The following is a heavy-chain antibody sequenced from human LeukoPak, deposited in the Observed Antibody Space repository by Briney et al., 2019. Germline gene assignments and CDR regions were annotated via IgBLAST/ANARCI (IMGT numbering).Heavy chain of an antibody. V-gene: IGHV1-2*02. CDR2: INPNSGGT. J-gene: IGHJ4*02. Sequence: GASVKVSCKASGYTFSGYYMHWVRQAPGQGLEWMGYINPNSGGTNYAQRFQGRVTMTRDTSISTAYMELSRLRSDDTAVYYCARDNVAAAGAIDYWGQGTLVTVSS. CDR1: GYTFSGYY. D-gene: IGHD6-13*01. CDR3: ARDNVAAAGAIDY.